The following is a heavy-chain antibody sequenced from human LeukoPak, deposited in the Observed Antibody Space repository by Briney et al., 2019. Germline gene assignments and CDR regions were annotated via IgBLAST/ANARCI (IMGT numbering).Heavy chain of an antibody. D-gene: IGHD1-26*01. Sequence: PAASVKVSCTASGGTFSSYAISWVRQAPGQGLEWMGGIIPIFGTANYAQKFQGRVTITADESTSTAYMELSSLRSEDTAVYYCARAISGSFGTLDVWGQGTTVTVSS. CDR1: GGTFSSYA. CDR3: ARAISGSFGTLDV. CDR2: IIPIFGTA. V-gene: IGHV1-69*13. J-gene: IGHJ6*02.